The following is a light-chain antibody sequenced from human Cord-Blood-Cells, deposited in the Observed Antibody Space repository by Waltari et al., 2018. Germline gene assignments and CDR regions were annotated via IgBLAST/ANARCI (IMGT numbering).Light chain of an antibody. CDR3: SSYTSSSTNV. Sequence: QSALTQPASVSGYPGQSLTIPCTGTSSAVGGHNYVSWYQQHPGKAPKLMIYEVSNRPSGVSNRFSGSKSGNTASLTISGLQAEDEADYYCSSYTSSSTNVFGTGTKVTVL. CDR2: EVS. J-gene: IGLJ1*01. V-gene: IGLV2-14*01. CDR1: SSAVGGHNY.